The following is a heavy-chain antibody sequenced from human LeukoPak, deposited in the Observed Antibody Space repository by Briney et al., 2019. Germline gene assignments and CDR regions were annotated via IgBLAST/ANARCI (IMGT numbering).Heavy chain of an antibody. CDR2: IYPGDSDT. CDR3: ARVGRPPVIGWDY. CDR1: GYSFTSYW. V-gene: IGHV5-51*01. D-gene: IGHD3-16*02. J-gene: IGHJ4*02. Sequence: PGESLKISCQGSGYSFTSYWIAWVRPMAGKGLEWMGIIYPGDSDTRYSPSFQGQVTISADKSISTAYLQWSSLKASDTAMYYCARVGRPPVIGWDYWGQGTLVSVSS.